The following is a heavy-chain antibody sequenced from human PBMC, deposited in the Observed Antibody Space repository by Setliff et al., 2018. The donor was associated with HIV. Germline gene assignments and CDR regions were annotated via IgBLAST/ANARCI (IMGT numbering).Heavy chain of an antibody. D-gene: IGHD2-8*01. CDR1: GASITRGTHY. Sequence: SETLSLTCTVSGASITRGTHYCNWIRQPAGKGLQWIGRIYTRGRGSDAYNPSLKSRVTISVDTSKNQFSLKLSSGTAADTAVYYCARGVSFYDPGGFDYWGQGTLVTVSS. V-gene: IGHV4-61*02. J-gene: IGHJ4*02. CDR3: ARGVSFYDPGGFDY. CDR2: IYTRGRGSD.